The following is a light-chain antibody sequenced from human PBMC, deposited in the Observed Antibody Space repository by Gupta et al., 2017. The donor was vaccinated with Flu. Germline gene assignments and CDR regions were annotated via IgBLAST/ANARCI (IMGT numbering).Light chain of an antibody. Sequence: SYELTQPPSVSVSPGQTASITCSGDKLGDKYACWYQKKPGQSPVLVIYQDSKRPSGIPERFSGSNSGNTATLTISGTQAMDEADYYCQAWDSRVFGGGTKLTVL. CDR3: QAWDSRV. V-gene: IGLV3-1*01. CDR2: QDS. J-gene: IGLJ2*01. CDR1: KLGDKY.